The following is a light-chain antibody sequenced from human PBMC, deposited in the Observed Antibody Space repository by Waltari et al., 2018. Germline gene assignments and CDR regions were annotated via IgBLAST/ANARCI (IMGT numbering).Light chain of an antibody. V-gene: IGKV3-20*01. J-gene: IGKJ1*01. CDR3: QHYLRLPVT. CDR2: AAS. Sequence: ELVLTQSPGTLSLSPGETATLSCRASQSISGTLVWYQKKPGQAPRLLIYAASTRATGIPDRFCGSGSGTDFSLTISRLEPEDFAVSYCQHYLRLPVTFGQGTKVEIK. CDR1: QSISGT.